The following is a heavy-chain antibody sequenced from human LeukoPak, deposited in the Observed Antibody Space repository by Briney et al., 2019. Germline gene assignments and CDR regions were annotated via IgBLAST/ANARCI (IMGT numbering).Heavy chain of an antibody. J-gene: IGHJ4*02. V-gene: IGHV3-7*01. CDR3: VSWGTFEGGLVNY. CDR2: IKGDGSEK. D-gene: IGHD3-16*01. Sequence: GGSLRLSCVASGFIFSTFWMSWVRQAPGKGLEWVAHIKGDGSEKYHVDSVKGRFTIFRDNAKNSLYLQMNSLRVEDTAVYYCVSWGTFEGGLVNYWGQGTLVTVSS. CDR1: GFIFSTFW.